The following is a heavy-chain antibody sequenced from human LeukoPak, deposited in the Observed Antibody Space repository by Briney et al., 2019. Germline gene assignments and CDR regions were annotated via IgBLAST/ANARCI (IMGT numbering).Heavy chain of an antibody. Sequence: SETLSLTCTVSGGSISSYSWSWIRQPPGKGLEWIGEINHSGSTNYNPSLKSRVTISVDTSKNQFSLKLNSVTAADTAVYYCARRGVAPAARRQFDYWGQGTLVTVSS. CDR2: INHSGST. V-gene: IGHV4-34*01. D-gene: IGHD2-2*01. J-gene: IGHJ4*02. CDR3: ARRGVAPAARRQFDY. CDR1: GGSISSYS.